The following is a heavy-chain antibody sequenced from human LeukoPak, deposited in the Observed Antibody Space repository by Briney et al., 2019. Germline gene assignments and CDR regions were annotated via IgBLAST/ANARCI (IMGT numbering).Heavy chain of an antibody. D-gene: IGHD1-26*01. J-gene: IGHJ4*02. Sequence: GASVKVSCKASGGTFSSYAMHWVRQAPGKGLEWVSSISSSSSYIYYADSVKGRFTISRDNAKNSLYQQMNSLRAEDTAVYYCARDKYSGSSGGDYWGQGTLVTVSS. CDR3: ARDKYSGSSGGDY. CDR2: ISSSSSYI. CDR1: GGTFSSYA. V-gene: IGHV3-21*01.